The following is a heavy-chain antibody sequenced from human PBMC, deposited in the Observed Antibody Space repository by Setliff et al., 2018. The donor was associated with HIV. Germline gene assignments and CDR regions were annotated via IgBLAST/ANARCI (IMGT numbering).Heavy chain of an antibody. CDR2: IDPNTGDT. V-gene: IGHV1-2*02. CDR3: VKADVLLCDF. Sequence: ASVKVSCKTSGYTFTGHFLHWVRQAPGQGLEWMGYIDPNTGDTNYAQKFQGRVTFSTDTSVSTAYVELERLSSDDTAIYYCVKADVLLCDFSGPGTLVTVSS. J-gene: IGHJ4*02. CDR1: GYTFTGHF. D-gene: IGHD3-16*01.